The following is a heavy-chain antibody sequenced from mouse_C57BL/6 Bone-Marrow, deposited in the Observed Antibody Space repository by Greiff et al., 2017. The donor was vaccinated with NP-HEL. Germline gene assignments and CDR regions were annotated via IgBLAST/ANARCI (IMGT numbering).Heavy chain of an antibody. CDR2: IDPSDSYT. V-gene: IGHV1-50*01. CDR3: ARVGFPASSFAY. Sequence: QVQLQQPGAELVKPGASVKLSCKASGYTFTSYWMQWVKQRPGQGLEWIGEIDPSDSYTNYNQKFKGKATLTVDTSSSTAYMQLSSLTSEDSAVYYSARVGFPASSFAYWGQGALVTVAA. CDR1: GYTFTSYW. D-gene: IGHD3-1*01. J-gene: IGHJ3*01.